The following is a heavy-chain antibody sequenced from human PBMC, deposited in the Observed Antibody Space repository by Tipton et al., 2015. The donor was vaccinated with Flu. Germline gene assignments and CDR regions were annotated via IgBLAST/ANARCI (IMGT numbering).Heavy chain of an antibody. D-gene: IGHD3-16*02. CDR3: ARHNTNGGIVVADFDS. Sequence: TLSLTCAVSGDSISSDFYWAWIRQFPGKGLEWIGTVSRTGSTIYNPSLKSRVTISIDTSKNQFSLNMRSVTAADMAVYYCARHNTNGGIVVADFDSWGRGTLVTVSS. V-gene: IGHV4-38-2*01. CDR2: VSRTGST. CDR1: GDSISSDFY. J-gene: IGHJ5*01.